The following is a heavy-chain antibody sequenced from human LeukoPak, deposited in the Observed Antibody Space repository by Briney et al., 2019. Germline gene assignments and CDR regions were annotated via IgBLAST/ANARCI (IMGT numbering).Heavy chain of an antibody. CDR2: ISGRGGST. J-gene: IGHJ6*02. CDR1: GFTFSSYA. D-gene: IGHD3-3*01. Sequence: GGSLRLSCSASGFTFSSYAMSWVRQAPGKGLEWVSAISGRGGSTYYPDSVKGPFTISRDNSKNTLYLQMNSLRAEDTAVYYCAKSVLRFLEWFQNYGMDVWGQGTTVTVSS. V-gene: IGHV3-23*01. CDR3: AKSVLRFLEWFQNYGMDV.